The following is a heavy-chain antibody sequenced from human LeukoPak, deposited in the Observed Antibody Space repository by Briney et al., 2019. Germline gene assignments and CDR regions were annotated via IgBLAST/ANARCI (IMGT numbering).Heavy chain of an antibody. CDR2: IYTDGSS. J-gene: IGHJ6*03. D-gene: IGHD2-2*01. CDR3: ARRRRSTYYYYMDV. V-gene: IGHV4-4*09. Sequence: SETLSLTCTVSGGSIRSYSWSWIRQAPGKGLEWIGYIYTDGSSNYSPSLKSRATISEDTSMNQVSLRVSSVTAADTAMYYCARRRRSTYYYYMDVWGKGTTVTVSS. CDR1: GGSIRSYS.